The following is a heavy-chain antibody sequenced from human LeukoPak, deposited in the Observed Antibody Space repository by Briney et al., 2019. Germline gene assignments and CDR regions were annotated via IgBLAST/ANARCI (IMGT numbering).Heavy chain of an antibody. V-gene: IGHV1-46*01. CDR3: ARFAVHRRLTVAGQFGLDY. CDR1: GYTFTSYY. CDR2: INPSGGST. D-gene: IGHD6-19*01. Sequence: ASVKVSCKASGYTFTSYYMHWVRQAPGQGLEWMGIINPSGGSTSYAQKFQGRVTMTRDTSTSTVYMELRSLRSEDTAVYYCARFAVHRRLTVAGQFGLDYWGQGTLVTVSS. J-gene: IGHJ4*02.